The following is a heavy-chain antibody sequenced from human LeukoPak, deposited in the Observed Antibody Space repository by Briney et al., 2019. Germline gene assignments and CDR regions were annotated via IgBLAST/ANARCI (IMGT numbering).Heavy chain of an antibody. Sequence: GGSLRLSCAASGFTFSRYWMTWVRQTPRKGLEWVANIKPDGSEKYYVDSVKGRFTISRDNAKNSLHLQMNSLRAGDTAVYYCAKSTSFYLDSWGQGTLVTVSS. CDR2: IKPDGSEK. CDR1: GFTFSRYW. V-gene: IGHV3-7*03. CDR3: AKSTSFYLDS. J-gene: IGHJ4*02.